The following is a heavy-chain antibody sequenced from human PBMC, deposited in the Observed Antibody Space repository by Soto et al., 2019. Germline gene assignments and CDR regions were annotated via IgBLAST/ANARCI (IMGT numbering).Heavy chain of an antibody. Sequence: ASVKVSCKASGYTFTSYAMHWVRQAPGQRLEWMGWINAGNGNTKYSQKFQGRVTITRDTSASTAYMELSSLRSEDTAVYYCARVSGWAAGTFYYYGLDVWGQGTTVIVSS. CDR3: ARVSGWAAGTFYYYGLDV. CDR2: INAGNGNT. V-gene: IGHV1-3*01. J-gene: IGHJ6*02. D-gene: IGHD6-13*01. CDR1: GYTFTSYA.